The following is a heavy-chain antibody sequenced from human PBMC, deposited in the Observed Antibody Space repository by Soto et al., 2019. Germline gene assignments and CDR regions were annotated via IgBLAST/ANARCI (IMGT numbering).Heavy chain of an antibody. Sequence: ASVKVSCKASGYTFTSYAMHWVRQAPGQRLEWMGWINAGNGNTKYSQKFQGRVTITRDTSASTAYMELSSLRSEDTAVYYCARESYYGSXSYWFDPWGQGTLVTVSS. CDR1: GYTFTSYA. J-gene: IGHJ5*02. D-gene: IGHD3-10*01. CDR2: INAGNGNT. V-gene: IGHV1-3*01. CDR3: ARESYYGSXSYWFDP.